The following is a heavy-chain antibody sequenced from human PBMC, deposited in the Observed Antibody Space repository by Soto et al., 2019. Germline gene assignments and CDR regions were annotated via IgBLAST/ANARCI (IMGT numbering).Heavy chain of an antibody. D-gene: IGHD2-2*02. CDR2: ISHCGGTS. CDR3: AYTTRALLTFAY. J-gene: IGHJ4*02. Sequence: EVQLVDSGGGLVQPGGSLRLSCAGSGFIFSNYVMSWVRQAPGKGLEWVSSISHCGGTSYYAYSVKGRFTISRDNSKKTLYMEINSVRAYATEIYSCAYTTRALLTFAYWGQGTLVTVSS. V-gene: IGHV3-23*04. CDR1: GFIFSNYV.